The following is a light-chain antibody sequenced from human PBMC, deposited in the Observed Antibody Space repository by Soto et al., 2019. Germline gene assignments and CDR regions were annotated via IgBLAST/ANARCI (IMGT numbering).Light chain of an antibody. CDR1: QGIRSD. J-gene: IGKJ2*01. CDR2: DAS. Sequence: AIQMTQSPSSLSASVGDRVTITCRASQGIRSDLAWYQQKPGKAPKLLIYDASTLESGVPSRFSGSGSGTEFTLTISSLQPDDFATSYCQQYDTYSMYTFGPGTKVDIK. CDR3: QQYDTYSMYT. V-gene: IGKV1-13*02.